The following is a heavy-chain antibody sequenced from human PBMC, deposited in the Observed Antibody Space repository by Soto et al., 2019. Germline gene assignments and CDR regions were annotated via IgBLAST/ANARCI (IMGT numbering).Heavy chain of an antibody. V-gene: IGHV1-18*01. J-gene: IGHJ6*02. CDR2: ISAYNGNT. D-gene: IGHD3-3*01. CDR1: GYTFTSYG. Sequence: ASVKVSCKASGYTFTSYGISWVRQAPGQGLEWMGWISAYNGNTNYAQKLQGRVTMTTDTSTSTAYMELRSLRSDDTAVYYCARDTELKVITIFGVVTAGYGMDVWGQGTTVTVSS. CDR3: ARDTELKVITIFGVVTAGYGMDV.